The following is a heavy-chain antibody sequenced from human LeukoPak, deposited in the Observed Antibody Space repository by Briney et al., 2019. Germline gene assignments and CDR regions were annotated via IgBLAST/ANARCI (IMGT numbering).Heavy chain of an antibody. CDR1: GGSISSGGYS. V-gene: IGHV4-30-2*01. D-gene: IGHD4-23*01. Sequence: SETLSLTCAVSGGSISSGGYSWSWIRQPPGKGLEWIGYIYHSGSTYYIPSLKSRVTISVDRSKNQFSLKLSSVTAADTAVYYCARVYYSGGSYFDYWGQGTLVTVSS. J-gene: IGHJ4*02. CDR2: IYHSGST. CDR3: ARVYYSGGSYFDY.